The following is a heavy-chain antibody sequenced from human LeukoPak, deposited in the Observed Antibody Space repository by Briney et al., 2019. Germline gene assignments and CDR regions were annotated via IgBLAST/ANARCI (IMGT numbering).Heavy chain of an antibody. V-gene: IGHV3-9*01. Sequence: GGSLRLSCAASGLTFDDYAMHWGRQAPGKGLEWVSGISWNSGSIGYADSVKGRFTISRDNAKNSLYLQMNSLRAEDTALYYCAKDSGSYYNYFDYWGQGTLVTVSS. CDR3: AKDSGSYYNYFDY. J-gene: IGHJ4*02. CDR1: GLTFDDYA. D-gene: IGHD1-26*01. CDR2: ISWNSGSI.